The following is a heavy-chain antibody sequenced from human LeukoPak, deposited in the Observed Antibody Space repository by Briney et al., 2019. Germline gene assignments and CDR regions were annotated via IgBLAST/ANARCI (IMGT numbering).Heavy chain of an antibody. Sequence: PGGSLRLSCAASGFTFSSYAMSWVRQAPGKGLEWVSAISGSGGSTYYADSVKGRFTISRDNAKNSLYLQMNSLRAEDTAVYYCASALGSVGATKDYWGQGTLVTVSS. J-gene: IGHJ4*02. D-gene: IGHD1-26*01. CDR3: ASALGSVGATKDY. V-gene: IGHV3-23*01. CDR2: ISGSGGST. CDR1: GFTFSSYA.